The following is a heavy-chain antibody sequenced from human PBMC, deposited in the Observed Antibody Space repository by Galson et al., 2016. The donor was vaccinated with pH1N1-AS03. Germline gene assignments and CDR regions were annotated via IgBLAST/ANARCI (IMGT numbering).Heavy chain of an antibody. CDR2: ISPYNGNT. J-gene: IGHJ5*02. D-gene: IGHD2-15*01. V-gene: IGHV1-18*04. Sequence: SVKVSCKASGYTFPNFGMSWVRQAPVQGLEWMGWISPYNGNTQYAQRLEGRVTMTTDTSTNTAYLELRSLTYDDTAVYYCARAAPFDPWGHGTLVIVSS. CDR3: ARAAPFDP. CDR1: GYTFPNFG.